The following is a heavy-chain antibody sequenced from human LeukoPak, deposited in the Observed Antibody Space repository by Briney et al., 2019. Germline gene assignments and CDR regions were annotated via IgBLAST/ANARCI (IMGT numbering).Heavy chain of an antibody. CDR2: IIPTLGIP. D-gene: IGHD3-22*01. V-gene: IGHV1-69*04. J-gene: IGHJ4*02. Sequence: ASVKVSCKASGGTFSSYAISWVRQAPGQGLEWMGRIIPTLGIPNYAQKFQGRVTITADKSTSTAYMELSSLRSEDTAVYYCARVSDSSGYSPAPFDYWGQGTLVTVSS. CDR1: GGTFSSYA. CDR3: ARVSDSSGYSPAPFDY.